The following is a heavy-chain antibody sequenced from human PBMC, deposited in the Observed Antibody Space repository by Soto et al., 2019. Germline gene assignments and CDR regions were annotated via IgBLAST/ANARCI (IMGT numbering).Heavy chain of an antibody. CDR3: ARGDPLGYCSGGSCYSSVDY. J-gene: IGHJ4*02. Sequence: EVQLVESGGGLVQPGGSLRLSCAASGFTFSSYWMHWVRQAPGKGLVWVSRINSDGSSTSYADSVKGRFTISRDNAKNTLYLQMNSLRAEDTAVYYCARGDPLGYCSGGSCYSSVDYWGQGTLVTVSS. CDR2: INSDGSST. D-gene: IGHD2-15*01. CDR1: GFTFSSYW. V-gene: IGHV3-74*01.